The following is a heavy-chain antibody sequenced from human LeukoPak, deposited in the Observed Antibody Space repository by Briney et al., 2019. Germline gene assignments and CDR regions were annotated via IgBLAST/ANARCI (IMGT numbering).Heavy chain of an antibody. CDR2: IKQDGSEK. V-gene: IGHV3-7*03. CDR1: GFTFSSYW. Sequence: GGSLRLSCAASGFTFSSYWMSWVRQAPGKGLEWVANIKQDGSEKYYVDSVKGRFTISRDNAKNSLYLQMNSLRAEDTAVYYCAILVLRFLEWLPSYFDYWGQGTLVTVSS. J-gene: IGHJ4*02. CDR3: AILVLRFLEWLPSYFDY. D-gene: IGHD3-3*01.